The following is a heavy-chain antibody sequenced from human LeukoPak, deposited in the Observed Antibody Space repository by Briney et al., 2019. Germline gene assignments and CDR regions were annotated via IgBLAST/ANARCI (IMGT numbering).Heavy chain of an antibody. D-gene: IGHD3-22*01. CDR3: ARAGNSGYWFDY. J-gene: IGHJ4*02. CDR1: GVSIGSAAYY. Sequence: PSETLSLTCTVSGVSIGSAAYYWTWIRRHPGKGLEWIGYIYDSGATYYNPSLQSRLTISVDTSRNQFSLRLNSVTAADTAVYYCARAGNSGYWFDYWGQGTVVTVSS. CDR2: IYDSGAT. V-gene: IGHV4-31*03.